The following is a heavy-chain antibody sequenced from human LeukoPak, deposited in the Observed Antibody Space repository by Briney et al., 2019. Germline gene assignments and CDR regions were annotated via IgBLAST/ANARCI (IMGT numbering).Heavy chain of an antibody. V-gene: IGHV4-59*01. CDR1: GGSISSYY. J-gene: IGHJ6*03. Sequence: SETLSLTCTVSGGSISSYYWSWIRQPPGKGLGWIGYIYYSGSTNYKSSLKSRVTISVDTSKNQFSLKLSSVTAADTAVYYCARTTEGGYSYGYFYYYYMDVWGKGTTVTISS. CDR2: IYYSGST. D-gene: IGHD5-18*01. CDR3: ARTTEGGYSYGYFYYYYMDV.